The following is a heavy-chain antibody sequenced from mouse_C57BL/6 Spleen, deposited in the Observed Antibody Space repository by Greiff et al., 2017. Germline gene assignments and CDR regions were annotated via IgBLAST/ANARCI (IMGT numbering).Heavy chain of an antibody. CDR3: ARTEGFDY. J-gene: IGHJ2*01. Sequence: EVMLVESGGGLVKPGGSLKLSCAASGFTFSDYGMHWVRQAPEKGLEWVAYISSGSSTIYYADTVKGRFTLTRDNAKNTLFLQMTSLRSEDTAMYYCARTEGFDYWGQGTTLTVSS. CDR2: ISSGSSTI. V-gene: IGHV5-17*01. CDR1: GFTFSDYG.